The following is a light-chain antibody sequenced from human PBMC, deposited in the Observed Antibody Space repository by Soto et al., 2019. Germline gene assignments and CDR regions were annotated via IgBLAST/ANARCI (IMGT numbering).Light chain of an antibody. CDR2: DAS. V-gene: IGKV3-11*01. CDR3: QQRSNWRLQYT. Sequence: EIVLTQSPATLSLSPGERATLSCRASQSVSSYLAWYQQKPGQAPRLLIYDASNRATGIPARFSGSGSGTDFTLTISSLEPEDFAVYYCQQRSNWRLQYTFGQGTKLEIK. CDR1: QSVSSY. J-gene: IGKJ2*01.